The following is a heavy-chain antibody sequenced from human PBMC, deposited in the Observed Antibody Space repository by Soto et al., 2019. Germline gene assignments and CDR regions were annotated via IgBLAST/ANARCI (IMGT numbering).Heavy chain of an antibody. Sequence: QVQLVESGGGVVQPGRSLRLSCAASGFTFSSYEMHWVRQAPGKGLEWVAVISYDGSNKDYADSVKGRFTISRDNSKNTLYLQMNSLRAEDTAVYYCAREGAGDTAMVGGWFDPWGQGTLVTGSS. V-gene: IGHV3-30-3*01. CDR1: GFTFSSYE. CDR3: AREGAGDTAMVGGWFDP. D-gene: IGHD5-18*01. J-gene: IGHJ5*02. CDR2: ISYDGSNK.